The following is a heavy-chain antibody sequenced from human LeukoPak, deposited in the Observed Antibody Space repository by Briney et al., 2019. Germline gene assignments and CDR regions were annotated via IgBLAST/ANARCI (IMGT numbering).Heavy chain of an antibody. CDR3: ARDGSYDAFDI. CDR1: GFTVSSNY. V-gene: IGHV3-53*01. D-gene: IGHD1-26*01. J-gene: IGHJ3*02. Sequence: GGSLRLSCAASGFTVSSNYMSWVRQAPGKGLEWVSVIYSGGSTYYADSVKGRFTISRDNSRNTLYLQMNSLRAGDTAVYYCARDGSYDAFDIWGQGTMVTVSS. CDR2: IYSGGST.